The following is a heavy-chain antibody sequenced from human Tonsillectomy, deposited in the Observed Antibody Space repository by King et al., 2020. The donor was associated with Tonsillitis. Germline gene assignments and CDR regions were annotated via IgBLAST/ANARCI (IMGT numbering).Heavy chain of an antibody. CDR1: GYTFSNYG. J-gene: IGHJ4*02. V-gene: IGHV1-18*04. CDR3: ARDRVGIAVVSDAMDY. Sequence: VQLVESGAEVEKPGASVKVSCKASGYTFSNYGLNWVRQAPGQGLEWMGWISVYNGDTKYTQKLQGRVTMTTDTSTSTAYMELRNLRSEDTAVYYCARDRVGIAVVSDAMDYWGQGTLVTVSS. CDR2: ISVYNGDT. D-gene: IGHD2-2*01.